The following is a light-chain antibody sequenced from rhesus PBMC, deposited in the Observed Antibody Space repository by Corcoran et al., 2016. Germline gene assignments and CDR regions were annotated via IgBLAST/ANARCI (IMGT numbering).Light chain of an antibody. CDR3: QQFNSRPRT. V-gene: IGKV1-22*01. CDR1: QGISSW. CDR2: MAS. J-gene: IGKJ1*01. Sequence: DIQMTQSPSSLSASVGDTVTITCRASQGISSWLAWYQHKPGKAHKLLTYMASSLQSGVPSRCSCGWSGTDFPLSISSLQSEDFATYVCQQFNSRPRTFGQGTKVEIK.